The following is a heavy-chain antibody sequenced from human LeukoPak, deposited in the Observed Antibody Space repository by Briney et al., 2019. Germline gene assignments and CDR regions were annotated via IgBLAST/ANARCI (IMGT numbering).Heavy chain of an antibody. CDR2: IRHDGSAR. V-gene: IGHV3-7*01. J-gene: IGHJ4*02. CDR1: GFTFNNYW. Sequence: PGGSLRLSCEASGFTFNNYWMAWVRQAPGKGLEWVANIRHDGSARYYGDSVQGRFTISRDDAKNSLFLQMNSLRADDTAPYYCARDNSGFDYWGQGTMVTVSS. D-gene: IGHD6-19*01. CDR3: ARDNSGFDY.